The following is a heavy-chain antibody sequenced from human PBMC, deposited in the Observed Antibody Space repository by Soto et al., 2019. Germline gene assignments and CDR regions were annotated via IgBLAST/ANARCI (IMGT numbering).Heavy chain of an antibody. CDR3: AKESDYGYPNWFDP. CDR1: GFTFSSYG. J-gene: IGHJ5*02. V-gene: IGHV3-30*18. Sequence: QVQLVESGGGVVQPGRSLRLSCAASGFTFSSYGMHWVRQAPGKGLEWGAVISYDGSNKYYADSVKGRFTISRDNSKNTLYLQMNSLRAEDTAVYYCAKESDYGYPNWFDPWGQGTLVTVSS. D-gene: IGHD4-17*01. CDR2: ISYDGSNK.